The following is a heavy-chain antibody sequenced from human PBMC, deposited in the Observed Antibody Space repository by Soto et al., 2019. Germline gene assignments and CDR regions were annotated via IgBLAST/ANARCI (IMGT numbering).Heavy chain of an antibody. CDR1: GGSISSGGYS. CDR3: ARGPPFY. CDR2: IYHSGST. V-gene: IGHV4-30-2*01. Sequence: SETLSLTCAVSGGSISSGGYSWSWIRQPPGKGLEWIGYIYHSGSTYYNPSLKSRVTISVGRSKNQFSLKLSSVTAADTAVYYRARGPPFYWGQGTLVTVSS. J-gene: IGHJ4*02.